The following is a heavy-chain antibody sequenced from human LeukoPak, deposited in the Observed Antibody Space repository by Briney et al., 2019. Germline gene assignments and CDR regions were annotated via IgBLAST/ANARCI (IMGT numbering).Heavy chain of an antibody. CDR3: AKVETAAAATLRGFDY. J-gene: IGHJ4*02. V-gene: IGHV3-23*01. CDR1: GFTFSSYA. CDR2: IGGSGGST. D-gene: IGHD6-13*01. Sequence: GGSLRLSCAASGFTFSSYAMSWVRQAPGKGLEWVSSIGGSGGSTYYADSVKGRFTISRDNSKNMLYLQMNSLRAEDTAVYYCAKVETAAAATLRGFDYWGQGTLVTVSS.